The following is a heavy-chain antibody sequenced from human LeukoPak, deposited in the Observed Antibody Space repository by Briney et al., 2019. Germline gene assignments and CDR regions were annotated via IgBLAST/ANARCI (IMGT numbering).Heavy chain of an antibody. CDR1: GGTFSSYA. D-gene: IGHD3-3*01. Sequence: GASVKVSCKASGGTFSSYAISWVRQAPGQGLEWMGRIIPILGIANYAQKFQGRVTITADKSTSTAYMELSRLRSDDTAVYYCARDVLRFLEGTPYYYYGMDVWGQGTTVTVSS. CDR3: ARDVLRFLEGTPYYYYGMDV. CDR2: IIPILGIA. J-gene: IGHJ6*02. V-gene: IGHV1-69*04.